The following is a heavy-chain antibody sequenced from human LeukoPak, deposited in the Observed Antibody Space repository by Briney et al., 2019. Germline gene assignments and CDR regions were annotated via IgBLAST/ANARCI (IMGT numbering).Heavy chain of an antibody. Sequence: SETLSLTCTVSGGSITSYFWSWIPQPPGRRLEWIGYIYHSGTTNYNPSLKSRVTISADTSKNQFSLRLSSVTAADTAVYYCAQKAPFSPTYSQLWGQGTLVTVSS. CDR1: GGSITSYF. CDR3: AQKAPFSPTYSQL. CDR2: IYHSGTT. V-gene: IGHV4-59*01. J-gene: IGHJ1*01. D-gene: IGHD1-1*01.